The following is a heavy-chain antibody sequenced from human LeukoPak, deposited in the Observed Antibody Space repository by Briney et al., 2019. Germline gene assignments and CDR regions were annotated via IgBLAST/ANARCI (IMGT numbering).Heavy chain of an antibody. J-gene: IGHJ4*02. CDR2: IIPIFGTA. D-gene: IGHD2-21*02. Sequence: GASVKVSCKASGGTFSSYAISWVRQAPGQGLEWMGGIIPIFGTANYAQKFQGRVTITADESTSTAYMELSSLRSEDTAVYYCASRAYCGGDCYSGPFDYWGQGTLVTVSS. CDR1: GGTFSSYA. V-gene: IGHV1-69*13. CDR3: ASRAYCGGDCYSGPFDY.